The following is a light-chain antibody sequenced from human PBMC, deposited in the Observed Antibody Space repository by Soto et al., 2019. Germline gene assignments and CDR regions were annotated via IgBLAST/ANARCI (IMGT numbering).Light chain of an antibody. CDR1: QSVSTN. CDR3: QQFSSYPLT. CDR2: GAS. J-gene: IGKJ4*01. V-gene: IGKV3D-15*01. Sequence: EVVMTQSPATLSVSPGDRATLSCRASQSVSTNLAWYQQKPGKGPRLLIFGASTRATGIPDRFSGGGSGTDFTLTISRLEPEDFATYYCQQFSSYPLTFGGGTKVDIK.